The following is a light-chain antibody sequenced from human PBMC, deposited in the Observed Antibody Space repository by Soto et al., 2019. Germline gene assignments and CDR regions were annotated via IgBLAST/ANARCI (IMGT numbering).Light chain of an antibody. CDR3: QQYNNWPPT. CDR2: GAS. V-gene: IGKV3D-15*01. Sequence: ELVMTQSPATLSVSPGESSTLSCRATQSVSGNLAWYQQKPGQAPMLLIYGASTRATGIPARFSVSGSGTEFTLPISSLQSEDFAVYYCQQYNNWPPTCGQGTKVEI. CDR1: QSVSGN. J-gene: IGKJ1*01.